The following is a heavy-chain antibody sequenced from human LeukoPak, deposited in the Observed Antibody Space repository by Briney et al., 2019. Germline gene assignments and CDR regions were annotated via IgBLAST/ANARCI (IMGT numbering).Heavy chain of an antibody. CDR3: ARRIAAAGMTFDY. J-gene: IGHJ4*02. V-gene: IGHV1-46*01. CDR1: GYTFTSYY. CDR2: INPSGGST. D-gene: IGHD6-13*01. Sequence: ASVKVSCKASGYTFTSYYMHWVRQAPGQGLEWMGIINPSGGSTNYAQKFQGRVTITADKSTSTAYMELSSLRSEDTAVYYCARRIAAAGMTFDYWGQGTLVTVSS.